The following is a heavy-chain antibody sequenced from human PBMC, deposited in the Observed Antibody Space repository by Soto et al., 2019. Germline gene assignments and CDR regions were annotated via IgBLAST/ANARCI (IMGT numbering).Heavy chain of an antibody. V-gene: IGHV3-23*01. CDR3: ATGCSSCTRLWDY. CDR1: GFTFSTYA. J-gene: IGHJ4*02. D-gene: IGHD6-6*01. CDR2: IGSSGTPT. Sequence: GGSLRLSCAASGFTFSTYAMSWVRQAPGKGLEWVSAIGSSGTPTYYADSVKGRFTVSRDNSKFTLYLQMNSLRDEDTAVYYCATGCSSCTRLWDYRGRGXLVTVSS.